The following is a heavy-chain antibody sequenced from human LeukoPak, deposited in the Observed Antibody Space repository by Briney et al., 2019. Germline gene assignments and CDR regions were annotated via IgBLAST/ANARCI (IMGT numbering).Heavy chain of an antibody. CDR1: GFTFSSYS. CDR3: ASDAIAAAGTDY. V-gene: IGHV3-48*04. CDR2: ISSSGSST. J-gene: IGHJ4*02. Sequence: PGGSLRLSCAASGFTFSSYSMNWVRQAPGKGLEWVSYISSSGSSTYYADSVKGRFTISRDNAKNSLYLQMNSLRVEDTAVYYCASDAIAAAGTDYWGQGTLVTVSS. D-gene: IGHD6-13*01.